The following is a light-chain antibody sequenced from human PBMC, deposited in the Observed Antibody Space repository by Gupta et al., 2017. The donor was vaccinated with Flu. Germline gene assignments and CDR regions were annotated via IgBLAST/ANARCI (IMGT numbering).Light chain of an antibody. V-gene: IGLV1-44*01. J-gene: IGLJ1*01. CDR3: AAWDDSLNGFYV. CDR2: SDS. Sequence: SVLTQPPSASGTPGQRVTISCSGSSSNVGMNTVNWYRQVPGTAPKLLIYSDSYRPSGVPDRFSGSRSGTPASLAISGLQSEDEADFYCAAWDDSLNGFYVFGTGTKVTVL. CDR1: SSNVGMNT.